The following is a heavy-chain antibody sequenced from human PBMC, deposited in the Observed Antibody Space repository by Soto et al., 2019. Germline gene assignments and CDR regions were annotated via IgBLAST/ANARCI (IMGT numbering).Heavy chain of an antibody. Sequence: GGSQRLSCTSSGFTFRNYSMNCVRQASGKGLEWFSYISSSSSTIYYADSVKGRFTISRDNAKNSLYLQMNSLRDEDTAVYYCARNYYDSSGGFDYWGQGP. J-gene: IGHJ4*02. CDR3: ARNYYDSSGGFDY. D-gene: IGHD3-22*01. CDR2: ISSSSSTI. CDR1: GFTFRNYS. V-gene: IGHV3-48*02.